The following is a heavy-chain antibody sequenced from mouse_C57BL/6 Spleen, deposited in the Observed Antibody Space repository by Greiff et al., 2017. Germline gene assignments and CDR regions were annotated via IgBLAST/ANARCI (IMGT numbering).Heavy chain of an antibody. V-gene: IGHV1-53*01. CDR2: INPSNGGT. CDR3: ATYYSNDVGFAY. CDR1: GYTFTSYW. Sequence: QVQLQQPGTELVKPGASVKLSCKASGYTFTSYWMHWVKQRPGQGLEWIGNINPSNGGTNYNEKFKSKATLTVDTSSSTAYMQLSSLTSEDSAVYDCATYYSNDVGFAYWGQGTLVTVSA. J-gene: IGHJ3*01. D-gene: IGHD2-5*01.